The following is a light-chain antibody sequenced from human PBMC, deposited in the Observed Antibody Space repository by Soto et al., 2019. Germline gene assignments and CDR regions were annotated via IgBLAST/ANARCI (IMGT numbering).Light chain of an antibody. Sequence: EIVCTHCLATLSLSPEERATLSCRASQSVSSIYLAWYQQKPGQAPRLLIYGASSRATGIPDRLSGSGSGTDFTLTISRLEPEDFAVYYCQQYGSSPRTFGQGAKVDNK. J-gene: IGKJ1*01. CDR2: GAS. CDR3: QQYGSSPRT. CDR1: QSVSSIY. V-gene: IGKV3-20*01.